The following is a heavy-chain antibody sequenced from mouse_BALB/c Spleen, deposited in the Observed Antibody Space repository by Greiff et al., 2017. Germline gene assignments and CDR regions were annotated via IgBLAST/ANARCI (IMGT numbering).Heavy chain of an antibody. J-gene: IGHJ4*01. CDR3: ARFPPLRGMDY. CDR1: GFTFSSFG. CDR2: ISSGSSTI. Sequence: EVKLVESGGGLVQPGGSRKLSCAASGFTFSSFGMHWVRQAPEKGLEWVAYISSGSSTIYYADTVKGRFTISRDYPKNTLFLQMTSLRSEDTAMYYCARFPPLRGMDYWGQGTSVTVSS. D-gene: IGHD1-1*01. V-gene: IGHV5-17*02.